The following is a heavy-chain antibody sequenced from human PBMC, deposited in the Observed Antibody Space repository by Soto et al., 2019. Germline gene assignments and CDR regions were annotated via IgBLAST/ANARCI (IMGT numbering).Heavy chain of an antibody. V-gene: IGHV3-21*01. CDR1: GFTFSSYS. Sequence: PGGSLRLSCAASGFTFSSYSMHWVRQAPGKGLEWVSSISSSSSYIYYADSVKGRFTISRDNAKNSLYLQMNSLRAEDTAVYYCARVGNYYDSSGHWFDYWGQGTLVTVSS. CDR3: ARVGNYYDSSGHWFDY. CDR2: ISSSSSYI. D-gene: IGHD3-22*01. J-gene: IGHJ4*02.